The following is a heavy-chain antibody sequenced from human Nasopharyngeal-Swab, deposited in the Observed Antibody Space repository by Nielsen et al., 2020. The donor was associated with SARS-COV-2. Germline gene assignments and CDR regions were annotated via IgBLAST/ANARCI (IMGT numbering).Heavy chain of an antibody. Sequence: GESLKISCAASGFTVSSNYMNWVRQPPGKGLEWILVLYSGGNTYYAGSVKGRFTISRDNSKGTLYLQMNNLRAEDTAVYYCARSRNYYYYMDVWGKGTTVTVSS. J-gene: IGHJ6*03. CDR2: LYSGGNT. CDR3: ARSRNYYYYMDV. CDR1: GFTVSSNY. V-gene: IGHV3-66*01.